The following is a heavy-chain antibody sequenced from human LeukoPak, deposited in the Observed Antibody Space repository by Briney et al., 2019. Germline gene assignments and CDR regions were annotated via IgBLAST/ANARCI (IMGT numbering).Heavy chain of an antibody. V-gene: IGHV3-23*01. Sequence: PGGSLRLSCAASGFTFSSYAMSWVRQAPGKGLEWVSAISGSGGSTYYADSVKGRFTISRDNSKNTLYLQMNSLRAEDTAVYYCAKDEFPPYYDFWSGYFLTTYYYYGMDVWGQGTTVTVSS. CDR2: ISGSGGST. CDR1: GFTFSSYA. D-gene: IGHD3-3*01. CDR3: AKDEFPPYYDFWSGYFLTTYYYYGMDV. J-gene: IGHJ6*02.